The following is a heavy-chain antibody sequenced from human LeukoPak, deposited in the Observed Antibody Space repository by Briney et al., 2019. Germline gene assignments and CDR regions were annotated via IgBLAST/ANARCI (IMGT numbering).Heavy chain of an antibody. CDR2: ISGSGGST. Sequence: GGSLRLSCAASGFTFSSYAMNWVRQAPGKGLEWVSAISGSGGSTYYADSVKGRFTISRDNSKNTLYLQMNSLRAEDTAVYYCAKVQLWFSYYMDVWGKGTTVTVSS. CDR1: GFTFSSYA. D-gene: IGHD5-18*01. CDR3: AKVQLWFSYYMDV. V-gene: IGHV3-23*01. J-gene: IGHJ6*03.